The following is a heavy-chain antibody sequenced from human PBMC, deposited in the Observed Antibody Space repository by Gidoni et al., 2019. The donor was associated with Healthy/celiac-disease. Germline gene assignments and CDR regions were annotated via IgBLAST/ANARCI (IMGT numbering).Heavy chain of an antibody. CDR3: AKSGCSSTSCNIDY. CDR1: GFTFSSYA. V-gene: IGHV3-23*01. CDR2: ISGSGGST. Sequence: EVQLLESGGGLVQPGGSLSISCAASGFTFSSYALSWVRQAPGKGLDWVSAISGSGGSTYYADSVKGRFTISRDNSKNTLYLQMNSLRAEYTAVYYCAKSGCSSTSCNIDYWGQGTLVTVSS. J-gene: IGHJ4*02. D-gene: IGHD2-2*01.